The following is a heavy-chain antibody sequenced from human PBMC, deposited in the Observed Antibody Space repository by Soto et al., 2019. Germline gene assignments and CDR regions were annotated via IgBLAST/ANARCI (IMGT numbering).Heavy chain of an antibody. CDR1: GDSVSSNSAA. Sequence: SQTLSLTCAISGDSVSSNSAAWNWIRQSPSRGLEWLGRTYYRSKWYNDYAVSVKSRITINPDTSKNQFSLQLNSVTPEDTAVYYCARDWDSSGPKLDYYYYYGMDVWGQGTTVTVSS. CDR3: ARDWDSSGPKLDYYYYYGMDV. V-gene: IGHV6-1*01. CDR2: TYYRSKWYN. J-gene: IGHJ6*02. D-gene: IGHD6-19*01.